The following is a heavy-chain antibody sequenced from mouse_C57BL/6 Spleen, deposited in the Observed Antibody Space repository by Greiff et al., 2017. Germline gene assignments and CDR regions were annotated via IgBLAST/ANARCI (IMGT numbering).Heavy chain of an antibody. V-gene: IGHV1-59*01. J-gene: IGHJ2*01. CDR2: IDPSDSYT. CDR1: GYTFTSYW. D-gene: IGHD2-14*01. CDR3: ARGVRSYYFDY. Sequence: QVQLQQPGAELVRPGTSVKLSCKASGYTFTSYWMHWVKQRPGQGLEWIGVIDPSDSYTNYNQKFKGKATLTVDTSSSTAYMQLSSLTSEDSAVYYCARGVRSYYFDYWGQGTTLTVSS.